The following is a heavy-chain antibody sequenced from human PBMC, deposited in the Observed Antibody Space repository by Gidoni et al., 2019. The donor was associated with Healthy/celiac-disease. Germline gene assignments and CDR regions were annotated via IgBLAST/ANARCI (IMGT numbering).Heavy chain of an antibody. D-gene: IGHD2-2*01. J-gene: IGHJ5*02. Sequence: QVQLQQWGAGLLKPSETLSLTCAVYGGSFSDYFWIWIRQPPGKGLEWIGEINHSGSTNYNPSLKSRVTISVDTSKNQFSLKLSSLTAADTAVYYCARGSGIVVVPAAMHGWFDPWGQGTLVTVSS. V-gene: IGHV4-34*01. CDR3: ARGSGIVVVPAAMHGWFDP. CDR2: INHSGST. CDR1: GGSFSDYF.